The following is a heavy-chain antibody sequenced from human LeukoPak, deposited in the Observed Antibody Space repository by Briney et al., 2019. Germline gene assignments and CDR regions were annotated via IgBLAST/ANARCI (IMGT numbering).Heavy chain of an antibody. CDR2: INHSGST. J-gene: IGHJ4*02. V-gene: IGHV4-34*01. CDR1: GGSISSYY. CDR3: ARLGYAVDY. Sequence: SETLSLTFTVSGGSISSYYWSWIRQPPGKGLEWIGEINHSGSTNYNPSLKSRVTISVDTSKNQFSLKLSSVTAAGTAVYYCARLGYAVDYWGQGTLVTVSS. D-gene: IGHD3-16*01.